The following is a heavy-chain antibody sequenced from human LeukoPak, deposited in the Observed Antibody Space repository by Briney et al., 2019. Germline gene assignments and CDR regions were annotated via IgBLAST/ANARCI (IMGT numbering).Heavy chain of an antibody. CDR2: IKS. CDR3: ATTLNIATPGHL. V-gene: IGHV3-7*01. Sequence: GGSLRLSCVASGFTFSDYWMSWVRQAPGKGLEWVANIKSDLDSVKGRFTISRDNAKNSVYLQMSSLRAEDTGVYYCATTLNIATPGHLWGQGALVTVSS. CDR1: GFTFSDYW. D-gene: IGHD6-13*01. J-gene: IGHJ4*02.